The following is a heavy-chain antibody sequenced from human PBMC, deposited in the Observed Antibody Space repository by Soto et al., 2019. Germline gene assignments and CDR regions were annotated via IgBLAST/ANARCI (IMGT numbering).Heavy chain of an antibody. CDR3: ARGDFARNDF. CDR2: INHSGST. CDR1: GGSFSGYY. V-gene: IGHV4-34*01. Sequence: PSETLSLTCAVYGGSFSGYYWSWVRQPPGKGLEWIGEINHSGSTNYNPSLKSRVTMSVDTSKNQFSLKLSSVTAADTALYYCARGDFARNDFWGQGTLVTVSS. J-gene: IGHJ4*02. D-gene: IGHD3-3*01.